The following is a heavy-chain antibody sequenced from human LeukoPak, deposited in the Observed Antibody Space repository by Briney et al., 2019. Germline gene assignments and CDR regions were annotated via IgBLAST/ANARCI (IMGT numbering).Heavy chain of an antibody. CDR3: AKSGGYGLIDY. CDR2: IYSSGST. J-gene: IGHJ4*02. Sequence: SETLSLTCAVYGGSFSGYYWSWIRQPPGKGLEWIGSIYSSGSTYYNASLQSRVTISIETSKNQISLRLNSVTASDTVMYYCAKSGGYGLIDYWGQGTLVTVSS. CDR1: GGSFSGYY. D-gene: IGHD1-26*01. V-gene: IGHV4-34*01.